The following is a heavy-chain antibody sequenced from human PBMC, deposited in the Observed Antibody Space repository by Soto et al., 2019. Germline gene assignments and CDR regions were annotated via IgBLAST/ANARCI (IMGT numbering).Heavy chain of an antibody. J-gene: IGHJ4*02. V-gene: IGHV3-7*01. CDR3: ARSVGYGDYVDC. Sequence: GGSLRLSCVASGLTFTTYWLTWVRQAPWKGLEWVANIKQDGSEKYYVDSVKGRFTISRDDAENSLYLQMNSLRAEDTAVYYCARSVGYGDYVDCWGQGTLVTVSS. CDR1: GLTFTTYW. CDR2: IKQDGSEK. D-gene: IGHD4-17*01.